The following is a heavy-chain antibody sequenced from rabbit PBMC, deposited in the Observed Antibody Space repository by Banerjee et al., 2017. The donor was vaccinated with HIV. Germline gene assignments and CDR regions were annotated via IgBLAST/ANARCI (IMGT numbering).Heavy chain of an antibody. CDR2: IDSAGVST. J-gene: IGHJ3*01. D-gene: IGHD3-3*01. V-gene: IGHV1S45*01. Sequence: QEQLVESGGGLVTLGGSLKLTCKASGIDFSSNAMCWVRQAPGKGLEWIASIDSAGVSTYYAGWAKGRFTISKTASTTVTLQMTSLTAAATATYFCARGALRGQGTLVTVS. CDR1: GIDFSSNA. CDR3: ARGAL.